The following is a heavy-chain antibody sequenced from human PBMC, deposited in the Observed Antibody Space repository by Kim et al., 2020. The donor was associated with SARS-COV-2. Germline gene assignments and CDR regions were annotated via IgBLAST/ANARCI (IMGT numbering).Heavy chain of an antibody. V-gene: IGHV4-31*02. CDR3: ARVFYDSSGFPTTHFDY. J-gene: IGHJ4*02. D-gene: IGHD3-22*01. Sequence: LKNRVTISVDTSKNQFSLKLSSVTAADTAVYYCARVFYDSSGFPTTHFDYWGQGTLVTVSS.